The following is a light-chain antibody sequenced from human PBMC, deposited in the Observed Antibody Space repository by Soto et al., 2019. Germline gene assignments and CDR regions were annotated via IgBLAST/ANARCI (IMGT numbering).Light chain of an antibody. J-gene: IGKJ5*01. CDR3: PQRSNWPCT. CDR1: QSVSSY. Sequence: EIVLTQSPATLSLSPGERATLSCRASQSVSSYLAWYQQKPGQAPRLLIYDASNRATGIPARFSGSGSGTDFTLTISSLEPEDFAVYYCPQRSNWPCTFGQGTRLEVK. V-gene: IGKV3-11*01. CDR2: DAS.